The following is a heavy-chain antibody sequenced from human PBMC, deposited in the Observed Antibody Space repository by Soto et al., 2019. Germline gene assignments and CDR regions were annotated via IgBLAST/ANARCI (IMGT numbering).Heavy chain of an antibody. D-gene: IGHD3-22*01. V-gene: IGHV4-39*01. CDR2: IYYIGST. Sequence: QVQLQESGPGLVKPSETLSLSCTVSGDSITKISSRGDYWGWIRQAPGKGLEWIGSIYYIGSTFYTPSLKSGLTLSVDTCKNAFSLKRSSVTAADTAVYFSARHPLADEDSVGYFDSWGRGTLFTVSS. CDR3: ARHPLADEDSVGYFDS. J-gene: IGHJ4*02. CDR1: GDSITKISSRGDY.